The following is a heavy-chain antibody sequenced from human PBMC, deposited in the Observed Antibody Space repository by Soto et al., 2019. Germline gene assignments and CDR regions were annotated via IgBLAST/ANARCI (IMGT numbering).Heavy chain of an antibody. Sequence: ASVKVSCKASGYTFTSYDINWVRQATGQGLEWMGWMNPNSGNTGYAQKFQGRVTMTRNTSISTAYMELSSLRSEDTAVYYCARGFGYCSGGSCYSEWIDYYYYYMDVWGKGTTVNVSS. CDR1: GYTFTSYD. CDR3: ARGFGYCSGGSCYSEWIDYYYYYMDV. J-gene: IGHJ6*03. CDR2: MNPNSGNT. D-gene: IGHD2-15*01. V-gene: IGHV1-8*01.